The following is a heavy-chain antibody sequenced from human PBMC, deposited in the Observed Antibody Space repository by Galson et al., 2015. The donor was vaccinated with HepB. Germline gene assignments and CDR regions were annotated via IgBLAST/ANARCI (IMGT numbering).Heavy chain of an antibody. D-gene: IGHD6-19*01. CDR3: ERSRIAVTGKAFDN. CDR2: INPNNGVP. Sequence: SVKVSCKASGYTFTGYYLHWVRQAPGQGLEWMGRINPNNGVPNYAQKFQGRVTMTRDTSISTAYMDLSRLRSDDSAVYYCERSRIAVTGKAFDNWGQGSLVTVSS. J-gene: IGHJ4*02. V-gene: IGHV1-2*06. CDR1: GYTFTGYY.